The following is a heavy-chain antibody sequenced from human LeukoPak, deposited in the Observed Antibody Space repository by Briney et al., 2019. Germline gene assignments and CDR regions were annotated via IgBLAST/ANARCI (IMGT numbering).Heavy chain of an antibody. CDR1: GGSINSGGYY. J-gene: IGHJ2*01. Sequence: MSSETLSLTCTVCGGSINSGGYYWGWIRQHPGMGLEWIGFIYHSGTTYYNPSLKSRVSISVDTSKDQVSLELSSVTAADTAVYYCARVGDLVAGSVTRHFDLWGRGTLVTVSS. CDR2: IYHSGTT. V-gene: IGHV4-31*03. D-gene: IGHD1-26*01. CDR3: ARVGDLVAGSVTRHFDL.